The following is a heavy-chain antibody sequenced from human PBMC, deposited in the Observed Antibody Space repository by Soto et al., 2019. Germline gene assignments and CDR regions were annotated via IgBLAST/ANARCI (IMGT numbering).Heavy chain of an antibody. CDR1: GFTFSSYG. V-gene: IGHV3-30*18. Sequence: GGSLRLSCAASGFTFSSYGMHWVRQAPGKGLEWVAVISYDGSNKYYADSVKGRFTISRDNSKNTLYLQMNSLRAEDTAVYYCAKEIGSSSSYYYYGMDVWGQGTTVTVSS. CDR2: ISYDGSNK. J-gene: IGHJ6*02. D-gene: IGHD6-6*01. CDR3: AKEIGSSSSYYYYGMDV.